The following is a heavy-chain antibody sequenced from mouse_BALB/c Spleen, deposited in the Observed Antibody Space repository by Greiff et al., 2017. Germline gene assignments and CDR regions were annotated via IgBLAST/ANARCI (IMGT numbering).Heavy chain of an antibody. V-gene: IGHV14-3*02. J-gene: IGHJ3*01. CDR3: ARDDYDGFAY. CDR2: IDPANGNT. D-gene: IGHD2-4*01. CDR1: GFNIKDTY. Sequence: EVHLVESGAELVKPGASVKLSCTASGFNIKDTYMHWVKQRPEQGLEWIGRIDPANGNTKYDPKFQGKATITADTSSNTAYLQLSSLTSEDTAVYYCARDDYDGFAYWGQGTLVTVSA.